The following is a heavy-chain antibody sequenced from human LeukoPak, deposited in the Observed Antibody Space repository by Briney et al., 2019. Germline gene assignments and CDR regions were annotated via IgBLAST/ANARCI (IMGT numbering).Heavy chain of an antibody. D-gene: IGHD5-12*01. CDR3: ARELGYSGYDSASGY. CDR2: ISNSGSSI. V-gene: IGHV3-48*03. CDR1: GFTFSSYE. Sequence: PGGSLRLSCAASGFTFSSYEMNWVRQAPGKGLEWVSYISNSGSSIHYADSVKGRFTISRDNAKSSLYLQMNSLRAEDTAVYYCARELGYSGYDSASGYWGQGTLVTVSS. J-gene: IGHJ4*02.